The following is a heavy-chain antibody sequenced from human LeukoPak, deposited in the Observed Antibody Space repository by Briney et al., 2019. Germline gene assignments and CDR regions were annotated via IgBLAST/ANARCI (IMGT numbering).Heavy chain of an antibody. D-gene: IGHD6-19*01. CDR3: ARAGGWAREDYKADAFDI. J-gene: IGHJ3*02. CDR1: GYTFTNFG. Sequence: ASVKVSCKASGYTFTNFGISWVRQATGQGLEWMGCISAYNGNTNYAQKVQGRVTMTADTSTSTAYMELRSLRSDDTAVYYCARAGGWAREDYKADAFDIWGQGTMVTVSS. V-gene: IGHV1-18*01. CDR2: ISAYNGNT.